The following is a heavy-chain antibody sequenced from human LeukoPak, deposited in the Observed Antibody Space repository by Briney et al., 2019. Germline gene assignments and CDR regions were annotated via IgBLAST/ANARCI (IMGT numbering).Heavy chain of an antibody. V-gene: IGHV1-2*04. CDR1: GYTFTAYY. CDR2: INPNTGGT. J-gene: IGHJ4*02. D-gene: IGHD2-2*01. CDR3: AREDIVVVPAAYDY. Sequence: ASVKVSCKASGYTFTAYYMHWVRQAPGQGLEWMGWINPNTGGTGYAQKFQDWVTMTRDTSISTVYMELNRLKSDDTAVYYCAREDIVVVPAAYDYWGQGTLVTVSS.